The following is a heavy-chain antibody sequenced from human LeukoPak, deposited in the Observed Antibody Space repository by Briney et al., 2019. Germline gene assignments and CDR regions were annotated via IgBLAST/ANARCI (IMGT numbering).Heavy chain of an antibody. CDR1: GGTFSSYA. D-gene: IGHD3-22*01. CDR3: ARDDNYYDSSGHGGNWFDP. Sequence: SVKVSCKASGGTFSSYAISWVRQAPGQGLEWMGGIIPIFGTANCAQKFQGRVTITADESTSTAYMELSSLRSEDTAVYYCARDDNYYDSSGHGGNWFDPWGQGTLVTVSS. J-gene: IGHJ5*02. CDR2: IIPIFGTA. V-gene: IGHV1-69*13.